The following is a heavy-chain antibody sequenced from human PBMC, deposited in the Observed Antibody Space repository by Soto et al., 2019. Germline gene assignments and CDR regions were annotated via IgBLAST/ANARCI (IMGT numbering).Heavy chain of an antibody. V-gene: IGHV1-69*18. D-gene: IGHD4-4*01. CDR1: GGTFSSYA. J-gene: IGHJ6*02. Sequence: QVQLVQSGAEVQKPGSSVTVSCKASGGTFSSYAISWVRQAPGQGLEWMGRIIPFIGTANYAQKFQGRVTITADESTSTAYMELTSPRSEYTAFYYCARVVMTTVPASYYSGMDVWGQGTTVTFSS. CDR2: IIPFIGTA. CDR3: ARVVMTTVPASYYSGMDV.